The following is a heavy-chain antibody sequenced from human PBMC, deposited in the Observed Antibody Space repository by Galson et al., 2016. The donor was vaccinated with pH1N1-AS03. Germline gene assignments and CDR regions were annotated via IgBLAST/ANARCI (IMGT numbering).Heavy chain of an antibody. CDR2: IYYSGHT. V-gene: IGHV4-59*11. Sequence: ETLSLTCTVSGGSISTHYWNWIRQSPGKGLEWIGYIYYSGHTKYNPSLESRVTISVDTSKNQFSLKPNSVTAADTAVYYCARDLGSGSYGYYHGMDVWGQGTTVTVSS. D-gene: IGHD3-10*01. CDR1: GGSISTHY. J-gene: IGHJ6*02. CDR3: ARDLGSGSYGYYHGMDV.